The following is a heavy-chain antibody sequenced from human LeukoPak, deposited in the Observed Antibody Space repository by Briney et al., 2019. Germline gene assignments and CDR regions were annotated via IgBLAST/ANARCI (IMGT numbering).Heavy chain of an antibody. CDR1: GYNFASYT. CDR3: ARSSSGTYHY. V-gene: IGHV1-3*01. CDR2: INGDNGNT. D-gene: IGHD3-10*01. J-gene: IGHJ4*02. Sequence: GASVKVSCKSSGYNFASYTMHWLRQAPGQSPEWMGSINGDNGNTKYSEKFQGRVTFTSDTSTSSGYMELSRLRSEDTAVYYCARSSSGTYHYWGQGTLVTVSS.